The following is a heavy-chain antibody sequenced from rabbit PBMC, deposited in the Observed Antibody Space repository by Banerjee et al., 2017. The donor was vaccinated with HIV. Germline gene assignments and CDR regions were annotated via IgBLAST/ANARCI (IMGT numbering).Heavy chain of an antibody. CDR1: GIDFSSGYW. Sequence: QEQLEESGGGLVQPEGSLTLTCTASGIDFSSGYWVCWVRQAPGKGLEWIGCIYAGSSGKIYYANWAKGRFTISKTSSTTVTLQMTTLTAADTATYFCARAWDSSDDPGTLFNLWGPGTLVTVS. V-gene: IGHV1S45*01. J-gene: IGHJ4*01. D-gene: IGHD4-1*01. CDR3: ARAWDSSDDPGTLFNL. CDR2: IYAGSSGKI.